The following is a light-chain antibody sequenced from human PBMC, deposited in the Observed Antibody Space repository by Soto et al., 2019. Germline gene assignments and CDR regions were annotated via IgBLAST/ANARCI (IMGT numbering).Light chain of an antibody. CDR3: YSYGGSRAV. Sequence: QSALTQPASVSGSPGQSITISCTGTSSDVGSHNLVSWYQQRPGQAPKLMIYEVSKRPLGVSDRFSASKSGNTASLTISGLQAEDEADYYCYSYGGSRAVFGGGTQLTVL. CDR1: SSDVGSHNL. CDR2: EVS. V-gene: IGLV2-23*02. J-gene: IGLJ7*01.